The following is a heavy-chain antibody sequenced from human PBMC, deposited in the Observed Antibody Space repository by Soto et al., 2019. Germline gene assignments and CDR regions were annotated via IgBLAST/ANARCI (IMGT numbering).Heavy chain of an antibody. Sequence: ASVKVSCKASGYTFTSYYMHWVRQAPGQGLEWMGIINPSGGSTSYAQKFQGRVTMTGDTSTSTVYMELSSLRSEDTAVYYCATHHYYGSGSYYPDLDYWGQGTLVTVSS. V-gene: IGHV1-46*01. D-gene: IGHD3-10*01. CDR3: ATHHYYGSGSYYPDLDY. J-gene: IGHJ4*02. CDR1: GYTFTSYY. CDR2: INPSGGST.